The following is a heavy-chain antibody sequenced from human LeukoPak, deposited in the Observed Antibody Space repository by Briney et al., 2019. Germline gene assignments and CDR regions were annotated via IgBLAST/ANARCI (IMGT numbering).Heavy chain of an antibody. Sequence: SETLSLTCTVSGGSISSYYWSWIRQPPGKGLEWIGYIYYSGSTNYNPSLKSRVTISVDTSKNQFSLKLSSVTAADTAVYYCAREQTTVTMNWFDPWGQGTPVTVSS. CDR1: GGSISSYY. J-gene: IGHJ5*02. V-gene: IGHV4-59*01. CDR3: AREQTTVTMNWFDP. CDR2: IYYSGST. D-gene: IGHD4-17*01.